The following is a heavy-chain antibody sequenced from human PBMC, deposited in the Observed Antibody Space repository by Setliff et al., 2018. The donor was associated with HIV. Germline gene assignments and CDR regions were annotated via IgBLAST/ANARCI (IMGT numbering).Heavy chain of an antibody. J-gene: IGHJ6*03. CDR1: GDTLSSYA. D-gene: IGHD3-22*01. Sequence: GASVKVSCKTSGDTLSSYAITWVRQAPGQGLEWMGRIIPIFGTADYAQKFQGRVTLTADESTSTAYMELSSLRSEDTAVYYCARDSSGVLSLRYMDVWGKGTTVTVSS. CDR3: ARDSSGVLSLRYMDV. V-gene: IGHV1-69*13. CDR2: IIPIFGTA.